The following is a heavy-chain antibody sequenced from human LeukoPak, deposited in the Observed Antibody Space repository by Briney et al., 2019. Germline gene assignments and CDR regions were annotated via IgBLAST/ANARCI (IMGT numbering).Heavy chain of an antibody. Sequence: GGSLRLSCAASRFTLSTYGMHWVRQAPGKGLEWVAVISSDGIQYYADSLKGRFTISRDNSKNTLYLQMNSLRAEDTAVYYCAKYEGYMVVAEPDYWGQGTLVTVSS. J-gene: IGHJ4*02. CDR1: RFTLSTYG. CDR3: AKYEGYMVVAEPDY. CDR2: ISSDGIQ. D-gene: IGHD2-21*01. V-gene: IGHV3-30*18.